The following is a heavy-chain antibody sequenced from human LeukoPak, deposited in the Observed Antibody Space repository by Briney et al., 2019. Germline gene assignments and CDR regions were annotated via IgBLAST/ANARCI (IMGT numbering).Heavy chain of an antibody. Sequence: GGSLRLSCAASGFTFSTYAMRWVRQAPGKGLEYVSAIGTNGDNTYYADSVRGRFTISRDNSKNTLFLQMGSLSADDMAVYYCARWGSTSCYDYWGQGTLVTVSS. V-gene: IGHV3-64*02. J-gene: IGHJ4*02. D-gene: IGHD2-2*01. CDR2: IGTNGDNT. CDR3: ARWGSTSCYDY. CDR1: GFTFSTYA.